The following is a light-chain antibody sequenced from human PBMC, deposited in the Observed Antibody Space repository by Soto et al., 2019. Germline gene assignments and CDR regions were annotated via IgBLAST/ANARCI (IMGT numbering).Light chain of an antibody. CDR3: QQYGSSPLT. J-gene: IGKJ4*01. Sequence: EIVLTQSPGTLSLSPGEGDTLSCRASQSVSSNSLAWYQQKPGQAPRLLIYGASTRATGIPHRFSGSGSGTDFTLTINRLEPEDFAVYYCQQYGSSPLTFGGGTKVEIK. V-gene: IGKV3-20*01. CDR2: GAS. CDR1: QSVSSNS.